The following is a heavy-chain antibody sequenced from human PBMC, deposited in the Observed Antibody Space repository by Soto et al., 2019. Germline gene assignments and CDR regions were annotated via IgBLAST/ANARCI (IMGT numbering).Heavy chain of an antibody. D-gene: IGHD3-3*01. J-gene: IGHJ4*02. Sequence: QITLKESGPTLVKPTQTLTLTCTFSGFSLSTSGVGVGWIRQPPGKALEWLALIYWNDDKRYSPSLKSRLTITKDTSKNQVVLTMTNMDPVDTATYYCAHSTYYDFWSGYSYFDYWGQETLVTVSS. V-gene: IGHV2-5*01. CDR2: IYWNDDK. CDR3: AHSTYYDFWSGYSYFDY. CDR1: GFSLSTSGVG.